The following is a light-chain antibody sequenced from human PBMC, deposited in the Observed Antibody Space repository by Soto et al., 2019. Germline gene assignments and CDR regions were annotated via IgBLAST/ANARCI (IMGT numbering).Light chain of an antibody. CDR2: KAS. CDR3: QQFSSWT. J-gene: IGKJ1*01. Sequence: IQISKARSSLSESKRERVTITCRARQSISSWWAWYQQHPGNAPKLLIYKASSLESGVPSRFRGSGSGTEFTLAVCSLQPNNFSTYYGQQFSSWTCGLGTKVDIK. CDR1: QSISSW. V-gene: IGKV1-5*03.